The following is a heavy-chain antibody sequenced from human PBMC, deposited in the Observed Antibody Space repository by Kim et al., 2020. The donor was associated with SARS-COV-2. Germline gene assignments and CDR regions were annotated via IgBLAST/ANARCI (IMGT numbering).Heavy chain of an antibody. CDR3: AREGGRGYAAYYYYYGMDV. V-gene: IGHV4-34*01. Sequence: SETLSLTCAVYGGSFSGYYWSWIRQPPGKGLEWIGEINHSGSTNYNPSLKSRVTISVDTSKNQFSLKLSSVTAADTAVYYCAREGGRGYAAYYYYYGMDVWGQGNTVTVSS. CDR1: GGSFSGYY. D-gene: IGHD5-12*01. CDR2: INHSGST. J-gene: IGHJ6*01.